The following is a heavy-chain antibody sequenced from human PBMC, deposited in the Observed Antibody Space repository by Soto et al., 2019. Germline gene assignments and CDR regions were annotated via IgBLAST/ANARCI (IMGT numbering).Heavy chain of an antibody. Sequence: SETLSLTCTVSGVSISGSRYYWGWIRQPPGRGLEWIGNIYYSGSTYYTPALKSRVTISVDTSKNQFSLKLSSVTAADTAVYYCASSVGTYGDLDAFDIWGQGTMVTVSS. CDR2: IYYSGST. J-gene: IGHJ3*02. D-gene: IGHD4-17*01. CDR1: GVSISGSRYY. V-gene: IGHV4-39*07. CDR3: ASSVGTYGDLDAFDI.